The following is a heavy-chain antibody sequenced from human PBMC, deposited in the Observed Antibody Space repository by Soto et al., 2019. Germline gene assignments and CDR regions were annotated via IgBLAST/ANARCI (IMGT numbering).Heavy chain of an antibody. Sequence: GGSLSLSCAASGFTFSKYALTWVRQSPGKGLEWVSAINSCEHRPYYIDSVRGRFTISRDNSKNMVYLQMNDLRADDSAVYYCARGGVYGGDHYYTAMDVWGQGTTVTVSS. D-gene: IGHD3-3*01. J-gene: IGHJ6*02. CDR2: INSCEHRP. CDR1: GFTFSKYA. V-gene: IGHV3-23*01. CDR3: ARGGVYGGDHYYTAMDV.